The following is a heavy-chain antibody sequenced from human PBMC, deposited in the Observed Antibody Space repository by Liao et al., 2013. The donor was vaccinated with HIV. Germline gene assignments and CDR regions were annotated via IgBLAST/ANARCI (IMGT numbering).Heavy chain of an antibody. Sequence: QVQLQESGPGLVKPSETLSLTCTVSGGSISSGSYYWSWIRQPAGKGLEWIGRIYTSGSTNYNPSLKSRVIISVDTSKNQFSLKLSSVTAADTAVYYCARSPIRYGGTRFDYWGQGTLVTVSS. CDR2: IYTSGST. V-gene: IGHV4-61*02. CDR1: GGSISSGSYY. D-gene: IGHD4-23*01. CDR3: ARSPIRYGGTRFDY. J-gene: IGHJ4*02.